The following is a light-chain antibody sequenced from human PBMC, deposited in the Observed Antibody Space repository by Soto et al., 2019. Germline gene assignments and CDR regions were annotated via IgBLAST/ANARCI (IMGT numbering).Light chain of an antibody. V-gene: IGKV3-11*01. J-gene: IGKJ4*01. CDR3: QQRSNWPPAFT. CDR1: RSLSGY. CDR2: DAS. Sequence: IVLTQSPAILSLSPGERATLSCRASRSLSGYVAWYQQKPGQAPRLVIYDASKWATGIPARLSGSGSGTDYALTISSIEPEDFAVYYCQQRSNWPPAFTFGGGTKVEIK.